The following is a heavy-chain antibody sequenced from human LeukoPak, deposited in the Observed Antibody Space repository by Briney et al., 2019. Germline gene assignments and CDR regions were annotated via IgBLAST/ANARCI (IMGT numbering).Heavy chain of an antibody. CDR1: GFTFSSYG. CDR3: ARDRQQLNWFDP. V-gene: IGHV3-21*01. Sequence: PGGSLRLSCAASGFTFSSYGMSWVRQAPGKGLEWVSSISSSSSYIYYADSVKGRFTISRDNAKNSLYLQMNSLRAEDTAVYYCARDRQQLNWFDPWGQGTLVTVSS. D-gene: IGHD1-1*01. J-gene: IGHJ5*02. CDR2: ISSSSSYI.